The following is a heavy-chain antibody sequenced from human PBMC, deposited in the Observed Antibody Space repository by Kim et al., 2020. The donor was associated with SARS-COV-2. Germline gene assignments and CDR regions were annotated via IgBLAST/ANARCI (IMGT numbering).Heavy chain of an antibody. V-gene: IGHV1-58*02. CDR2: IVVGSGNT. Sequence: SVKVSCKASGFTFTSSAMQWVRQARGQRLEWIGWIVVGSGNTNYAQKFQERVTITRDMSTSTAYMELSSLRSEDTAVYYCAAESSGDYRWWFDPWGQGTLVTVSS. CDR1: GFTFTSSA. J-gene: IGHJ5*02. D-gene: IGHD4-17*01. CDR3: AAESSGDYRWWFDP.